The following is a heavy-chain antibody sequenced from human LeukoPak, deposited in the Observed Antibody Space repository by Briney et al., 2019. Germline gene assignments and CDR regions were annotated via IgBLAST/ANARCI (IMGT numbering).Heavy chain of an antibody. Sequence: SETLSLTCAVYGGSFSGYYWSWIRQPPGKGLEWIGEINHSGSTNYNPSLKSRVTISVDTSKNQFSLKLSSVTAADTAVYYCADGDPQYSSGWSHWFDPWGQGTLVTVSS. CDR3: ADGDPQYSSGWSHWFDP. V-gene: IGHV4-34*01. CDR1: GGSFSGYY. D-gene: IGHD6-19*01. CDR2: INHSGST. J-gene: IGHJ5*02.